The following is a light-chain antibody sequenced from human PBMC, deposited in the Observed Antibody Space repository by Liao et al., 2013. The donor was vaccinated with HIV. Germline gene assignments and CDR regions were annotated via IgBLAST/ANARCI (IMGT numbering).Light chain of an antibody. J-gene: IGLJ3*02. V-gene: IGLV3-25*02. CDR1: ALPKQY. Sequence: SYELTQPPSVSVSPGQTARITCSGDALPKQYAHWYQQKSGQAPVLVIFNDSERPSGIPERFSGSNSGNTATLTISRVEAGDEADYYCQVWHNSHDLVFGGGTKLTVL. CDR2: NDS. CDR3: QVWHNSHDLV.